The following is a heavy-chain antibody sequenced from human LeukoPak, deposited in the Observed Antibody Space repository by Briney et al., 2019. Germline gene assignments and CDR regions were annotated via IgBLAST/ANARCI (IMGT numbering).Heavy chain of an antibody. D-gene: IGHD2-21*01. V-gene: IGHV3-23*01. CDR2: ISGSGGST. CDR1: GFTFSSYS. Sequence: PGGSLRLSCAASGFTFSSYSMNWVRQAPGKGLEWISSISGSGGSTYYADSVKGRFTISRDSSKNTLYLQMSSLRAEDTAVCYCASGLYGMDVWGQGTTVTVSS. J-gene: IGHJ6*02. CDR3: ASGLYGMDV.